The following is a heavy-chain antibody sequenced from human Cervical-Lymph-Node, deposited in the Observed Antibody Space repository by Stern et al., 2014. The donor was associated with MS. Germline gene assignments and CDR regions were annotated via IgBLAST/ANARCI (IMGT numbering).Heavy chain of an antibody. V-gene: IGHV3-33*01. CDR3: ARVGNRYCGGDCYLFDY. CDR1: GFTFSSYG. D-gene: IGHD2-21*02. J-gene: IGHJ4*02. Sequence: QVQLVQSGGGVVQPGRSLRLSCAASGFTFSSYGMHWVRQAPGKGLEWVAVIWYDGSNKYYADSVKGRFTISRDNSKNTLYLQMNSLRAEDTAVYYCARVGNRYCGGDCYLFDYWGQGTLVTVSS. CDR2: IWYDGSNK.